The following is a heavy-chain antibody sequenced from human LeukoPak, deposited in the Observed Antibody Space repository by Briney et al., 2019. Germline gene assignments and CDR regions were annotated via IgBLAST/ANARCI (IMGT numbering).Heavy chain of an antibody. CDR1: GGSISSYY. J-gene: IGHJ4*02. D-gene: IGHD3-9*01. CDR3: ATSRFDILTGYVFDY. Sequence: SETLSLTCTVSGGSISSYYWSWIRQPPGKGLEWIGYIYYSGSTNYNPSLKSRVTISVDTSKNQFSLKLSSVTAADTAVYYCATSRFDILTGYVFDYWGQGTLVTVSS. CDR2: IYYSGST. V-gene: IGHV4-59*01.